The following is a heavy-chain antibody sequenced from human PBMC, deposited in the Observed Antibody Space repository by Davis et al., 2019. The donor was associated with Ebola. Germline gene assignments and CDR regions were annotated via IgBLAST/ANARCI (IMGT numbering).Heavy chain of an antibody. D-gene: IGHD2-15*01. V-gene: IGHV3-23*01. CDR3: ARYCHYTDCSYFDC. J-gene: IGHJ4*02. CDR1: GFTFSNYD. Sequence: LKISCAASGFTFSNYDMSWVRHVPGKGLEWVSTFSASEGHTHYSDSVRGRFTISRDNSKNTLYLQMNSLRAEDTATYYCARYCHYTDCSYFDCWGQGTMAAVSS. CDR2: FSASEGHT.